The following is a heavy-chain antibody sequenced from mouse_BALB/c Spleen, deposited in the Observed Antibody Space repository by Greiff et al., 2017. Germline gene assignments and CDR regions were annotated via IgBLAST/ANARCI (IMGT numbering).Heavy chain of an antibody. J-gene: IGHJ4*01. CDR1: GYTFTSYW. CDR3: ARGGYYYGSKGAMDY. D-gene: IGHD1-1*01. CDR2: IDPSNSET. Sequence: VKLQQSGPELVRPGASVKMSCKASGYTFTSYWMHWVKQRPGQGLEWIGMIDPSNSETRLNQKFKDKATLNVDKSSNTAYMQLSRLTSEDSAVYYCARGGYYYGSKGAMDYWGQGTSVTVSS. V-gene: IGHV1S127*01.